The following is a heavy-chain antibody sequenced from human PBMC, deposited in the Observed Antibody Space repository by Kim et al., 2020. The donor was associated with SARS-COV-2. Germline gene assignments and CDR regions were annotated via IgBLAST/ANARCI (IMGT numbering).Heavy chain of an antibody. D-gene: IGHD6-6*01. CDR1: GGSFRGSY. V-gene: IGHV4-34*01. Sequence: SETLSLTCAVYGGSFRGSYWSWIRQPPGKGLEWIGEINHSGSTTYSPSLKIRATISVDTSKNQFSLKLSSVTAADTAVYYCARGNNKYMDDWGQGTLVTV. J-gene: IGHJ4*02. CDR3: ARGNNKYMDD. CDR2: INHSGST.